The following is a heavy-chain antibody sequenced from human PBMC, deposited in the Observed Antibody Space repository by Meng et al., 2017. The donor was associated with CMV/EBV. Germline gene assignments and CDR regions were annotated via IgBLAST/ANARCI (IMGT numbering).Heavy chain of an antibody. CDR1: GGTFSSDT. D-gene: IGHD3-22*01. CDR3: ARDYYDSSGYYCFDY. V-gene: IGHV1-69*04. J-gene: IGHJ4*02. Sequence: SVKVSCKASGGTFSSDTISWVRQAPGQGLEWMGRIIPILGIANYAQKFQGRVTITADKSTGTAYMELSSLRSEDTAVYYCARDYYDSSGYYCFDYWGQGTLVTVSS. CDR2: IIPILGIA.